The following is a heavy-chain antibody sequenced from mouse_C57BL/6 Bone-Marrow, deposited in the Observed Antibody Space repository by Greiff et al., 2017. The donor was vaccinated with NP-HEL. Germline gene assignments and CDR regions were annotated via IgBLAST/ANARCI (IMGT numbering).Heavy chain of an antibody. CDR1: GYSFTGYF. CDR2: INPYNGDN. CDR3: ARRGVNYYGSSYYFDY. V-gene: IGHV1-20*01. J-gene: IGHJ2*01. Sequence: EVQLQESGPELVKPGDSVKISCKASGYSFTGYFMNWVMQSHGKSLEWIGRINPYNGDNVYNHEFKGKATLTVDKSSSTAHKELRSLTYEDAAVYYCARRGVNYYGSSYYFDYWGQGTTLTVSS. D-gene: IGHD1-1*01.